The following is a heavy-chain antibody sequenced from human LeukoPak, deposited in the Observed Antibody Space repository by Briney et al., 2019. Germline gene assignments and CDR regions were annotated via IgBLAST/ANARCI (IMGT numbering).Heavy chain of an antibody. Sequence: ASVKVSCKASGYTFTGYYMHWVRQAPGQGLEWMGWINPNSGGTNYAQKFQGRVTMTRDTSISTAYMELSRLRSDDTAVYYCASVKLGLEYYYDSSGPFDPWGQGTLVTVSS. J-gene: IGHJ5*02. CDR3: ASVKLGLEYYYDSSGPFDP. CDR2: INPNSGGT. D-gene: IGHD3-22*01. CDR1: GYTFTGYY. V-gene: IGHV1-2*02.